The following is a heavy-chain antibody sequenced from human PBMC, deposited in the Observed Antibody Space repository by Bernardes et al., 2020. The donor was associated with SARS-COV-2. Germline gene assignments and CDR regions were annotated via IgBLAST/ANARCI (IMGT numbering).Heavy chain of an antibody. CDR2: ISYDGSNK. CDR3: ARGYGGNYYYGMDV. CDR1: GFTLSTYA. D-gene: IGHD4-17*01. V-gene: IGHV3-30-3*01. Sequence: GGSLRLSCAASGFTLSTYAMHWVRQAPGKGLEWVALISYDGSNKYHADSVKGRFTISRDNSKNTLYLQMNSLGAEDTAVYYCARGYGGNYYYGMDVWGQGTTVTVSS. J-gene: IGHJ6*02.